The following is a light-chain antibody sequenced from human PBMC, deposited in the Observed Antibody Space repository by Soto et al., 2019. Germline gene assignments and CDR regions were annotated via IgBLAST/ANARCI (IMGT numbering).Light chain of an antibody. CDR1: SSDVGGSNG. CDR3: SSYTSSSTDV. Sequence: QSALTQPPSVSGSPGQSVAISCTGTSSDVGGSNGVSWYQQPPGTAPKLIIYDVSNRPSGVPDCFSGSKSGNTASLIISGVPAEDEGDYYCSSYTSSSTDVFGTGTKLTVL. V-gene: IGLV2-18*02. J-gene: IGLJ1*01. CDR2: DVS.